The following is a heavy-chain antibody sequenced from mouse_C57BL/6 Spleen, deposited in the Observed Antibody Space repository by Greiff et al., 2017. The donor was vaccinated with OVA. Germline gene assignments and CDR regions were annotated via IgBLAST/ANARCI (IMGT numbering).Heavy chain of an antibody. CDR1: GYAFSSSW. Sequence: VQLQQSGPELVKPGASVKISCKASGYAFSSSWMNWVKQRPGKGLEWIGRIYPGDGDTNYNGKFKGKATLTADKSSNTAYMQLSSLTSEDSAVYFCARMGDLYDYEMDYWGQGTSVTVSS. CDR2: IYPGDGDT. V-gene: IGHV1-82*01. J-gene: IGHJ4*01. D-gene: IGHD2-4*01. CDR3: ARMGDLYDYEMDY.